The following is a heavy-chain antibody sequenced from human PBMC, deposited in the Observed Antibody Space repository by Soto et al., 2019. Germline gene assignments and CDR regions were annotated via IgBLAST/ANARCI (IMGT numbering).Heavy chain of an antibody. Sequence: SQTLRLPCTVSGGSIGSGGGCWIWIRQHPGKGLEWIGYIYYIGSTYYNPCFKSRVTISVDTSKNQFSLKLSSVHAADTAVYYCARDLGGDYGGNPGYYHGTDVWGQGTTVTVSS. D-gene: IGHD4-17*01. CDR1: GGSIGSGGGC. V-gene: IGHV4-31*03. CDR2: IYYIGST. J-gene: IGHJ6*02. CDR3: ARDLGGDYGGNPGYYHGTDV.